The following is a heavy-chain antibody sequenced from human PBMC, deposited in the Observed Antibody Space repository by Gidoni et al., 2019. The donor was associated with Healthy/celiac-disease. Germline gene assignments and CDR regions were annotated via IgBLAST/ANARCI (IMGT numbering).Heavy chain of an antibody. Sequence: QVQLVQSGDEVTQPGSSVKVSCKASGGTFSSDAIRWVRQAPGQGLEWMGGIISIFGTANYAQKFQGRVTITADKSTSTAYMELSSLRSEDTAVYYCAREREGTMIYFDYWGQGTLVTVSS. CDR3: AREREGTMIYFDY. V-gene: IGHV1-69*06. CDR1: GGTFSSDA. D-gene: IGHD3-22*01. CDR2: IISIFGTA. J-gene: IGHJ4*02.